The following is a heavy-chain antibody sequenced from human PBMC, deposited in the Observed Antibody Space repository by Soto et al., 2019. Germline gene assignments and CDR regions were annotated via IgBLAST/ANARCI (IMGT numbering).Heavy chain of an antibody. D-gene: IGHD4-4*01. V-gene: IGHV3-23*01. J-gene: IGHJ4*02. Sequence: EVQLLESGGGLVQPGGSLRLSCVGSGFSFRKYAMNWVRQAPGKGLEWVSGISGSGGSGRGFYSDPVKGRFTISRDNSKNTLYLERNSLRAEDTAVYYCAKDLDDYSSAIDFWGQGTLVTVSS. CDR1: GFSFRKYA. CDR3: AKDLDDYSSAIDF. CDR2: ISGSGGSGRG.